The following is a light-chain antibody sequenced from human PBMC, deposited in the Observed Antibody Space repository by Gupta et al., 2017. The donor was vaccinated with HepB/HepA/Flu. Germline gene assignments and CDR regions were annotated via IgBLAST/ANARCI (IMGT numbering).Light chain of an antibody. J-gene: IGKJ1*01. CDR1: QNIRTS. Sequence: EIVLTQSPATLALSPGERVTLSCRASQNIRTSLAWYQHKPGQAPRLLIYDVSNRATGVPARFAGSGSGTDFTLAISSLEPEDFAVYYCPQRSNWPRTFGQGTKVEI. CDR3: PQRSNWPRT. CDR2: DVS. V-gene: IGKV3-11*01.